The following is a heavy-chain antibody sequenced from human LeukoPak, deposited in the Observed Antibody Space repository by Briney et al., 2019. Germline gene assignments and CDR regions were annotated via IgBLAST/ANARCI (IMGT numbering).Heavy chain of an antibody. J-gene: IGHJ6*03. CDR3: TSRLTSQYYYMDV. CDR2: IYYSGST. Sequence: SETLSLTCTVSGGSISSYYWSWIRQPPGKGLEWIGYIYYSGSTNYKSSLKSRVTISVDTSKNQFSLKLSSVTTADTAVYYCTSRLTSQYYYMDVWGKGTTVTVSS. D-gene: IGHD4/OR15-4a*01. CDR1: GGSISSYY. V-gene: IGHV4-59*01.